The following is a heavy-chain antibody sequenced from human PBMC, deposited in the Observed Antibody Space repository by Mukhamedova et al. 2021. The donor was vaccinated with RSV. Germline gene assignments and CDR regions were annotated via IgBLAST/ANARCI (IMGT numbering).Heavy chain of an antibody. CDR3: ARDGRILYPFDP. Sequence: APGKGLEWVSYISSSGSTIYYADSVKGRFTISRDNAKNSLYLQMNSLRAEDTAVYYCARDGRILYPFDPWGQGTLVTVSS. J-gene: IGHJ5*02. D-gene: IGHD2-8*01. V-gene: IGHV3-11*04. CDR2: ISSSGSTI.